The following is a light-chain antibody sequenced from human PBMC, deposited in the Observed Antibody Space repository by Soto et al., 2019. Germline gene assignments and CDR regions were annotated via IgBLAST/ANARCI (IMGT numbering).Light chain of an antibody. CDR3: QQYAGSPWT. Sequence: EIVLTQSPATLSLSPGERASLSCRASQSVSSYLAWYQQKPGQAPRLLIYGASSRATGIPDRFSGSGSGTDFTLTISRLEPEDFAVYYCQQYAGSPWTFGQGTKVDI. CDR2: GAS. CDR1: QSVSSY. J-gene: IGKJ1*01. V-gene: IGKV3-20*01.